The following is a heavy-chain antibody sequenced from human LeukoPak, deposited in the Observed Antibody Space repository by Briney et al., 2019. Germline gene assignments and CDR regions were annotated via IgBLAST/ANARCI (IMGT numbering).Heavy chain of an antibody. D-gene: IGHD3-22*01. Sequence: SETLSLTCTVSGDSISSTYYYWGWIRQPPGKGLEWIGSIYYSGSTYYNPSLKSRVTILVDTSKNQFSLKLSSVTAADTAVYYCARVQRYYYDSSGYYFFDYWGQGTLVTVSS. J-gene: IGHJ4*02. V-gene: IGHV4-39*01. CDR1: GDSISSTYYY. CDR2: IYYSGST. CDR3: ARVQRYYYDSSGYYFFDY.